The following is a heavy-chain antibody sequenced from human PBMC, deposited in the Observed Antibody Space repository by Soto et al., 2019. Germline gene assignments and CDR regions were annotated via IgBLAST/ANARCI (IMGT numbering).Heavy chain of an antibody. CDR1: GYTFTSYG. J-gene: IGHJ4*02. D-gene: IGHD3-3*01. CDR3: ATITIFGVVIIPY. V-gene: IGHV1-18*01. Sequence: ASVKVSCKASGYTFTSYGISWVRQAPGQGLEWMGWISAYNGNTNYAQKLQGRVTMTTDTSTGTAYMELRSLRSGDTAVYYCATITIFGVVIIPYWGQGTLVTVSS. CDR2: ISAYNGNT.